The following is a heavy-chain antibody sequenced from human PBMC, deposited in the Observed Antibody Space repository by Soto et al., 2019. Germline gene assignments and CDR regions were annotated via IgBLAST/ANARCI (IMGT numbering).Heavy chain of an antibody. Sequence: GGSLRLSCAASGFTFSSYGMHWVRQAPGKGLEWVAVISYDGSNKYYADSVKGRFTISRDNSKNTLYLQMNSLRAEDTAVYYCAKDLRPGSYYNGGNFDYWGQGTLVTVSS. D-gene: IGHD3-10*01. V-gene: IGHV3-30*18. CDR2: ISYDGSNK. CDR1: GFTFSSYG. J-gene: IGHJ4*02. CDR3: AKDLRPGSYYNGGNFDY.